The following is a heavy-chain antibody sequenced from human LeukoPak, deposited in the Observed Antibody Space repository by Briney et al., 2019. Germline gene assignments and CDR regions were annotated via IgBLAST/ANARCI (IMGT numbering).Heavy chain of an antibody. V-gene: IGHV5-51*01. CDR2: IYPGDSDT. D-gene: IGHD5-18*01. CDR3: TRYSTYYYYGMDV. Sequence: GESLQISCKGSGYSFTSYWIGWVRQMPGEGLEWMGIIYPGDSDTRYSPSFQGQVTISADKSISTAYLQWSSLKASDTAMYYCTRYSTYYYYGMDVWGQGTTVTVSS. J-gene: IGHJ6*02. CDR1: GYSFTSYW.